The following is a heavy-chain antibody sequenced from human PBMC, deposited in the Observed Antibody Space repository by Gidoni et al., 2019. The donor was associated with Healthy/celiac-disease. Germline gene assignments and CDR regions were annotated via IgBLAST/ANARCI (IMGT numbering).Heavy chain of an antibody. D-gene: IGHD2-2*02. CDR2: INHTGST. CDR3: ARGICSSTSCYRYFDY. CDR1: GGSFSGYY. Sequence: QVQLQQWGAGLLKPSETLSLTCAVYGGSFSGYYWSWIRQPPGKGLEWIGEINHTGSTTYNPSLKSRVTISVDTSKNQFSLKLSSVTAADTAVYYCARGICSSTSCYRYFDYWGQGTLVTVSS. V-gene: IGHV4-34*01. J-gene: IGHJ4*02.